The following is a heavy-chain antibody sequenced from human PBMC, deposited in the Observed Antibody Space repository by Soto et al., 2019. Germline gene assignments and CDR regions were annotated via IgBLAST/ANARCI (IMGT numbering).Heavy chain of an antibody. J-gene: IGHJ5*02. V-gene: IGHV4-39*01. Sequence: SETLSLTCSASGGSITSSSHFWGWVRQPPGKGLEWIGTIYFTGNTYYTPSLKTRLTMSIDTSKNEFSLRLNSVTAADTAVYYCAGQTFTIAAASYGRSNWFDPWGPGTLVTVS. D-gene: IGHD6-25*01. CDR1: GGSITSSSHF. CDR3: AGQTFTIAAASYGRSNWFDP. CDR2: IYFTGNT.